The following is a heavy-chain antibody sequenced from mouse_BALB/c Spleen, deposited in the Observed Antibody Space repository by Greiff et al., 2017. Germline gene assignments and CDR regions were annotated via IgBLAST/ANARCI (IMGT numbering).Heavy chain of an antibody. V-gene: IGHV5-12-1*01. CDR3: AYYGSSSYAMDY. Sequence: EVKLMESGGGLVKPGGSLKLSCAASGFAFSSYDMSWVRQTPEKRLEWVAYISSGGGSTYYPDTVKGRFTISRDNAKNTLYLQMSSLKSEDTAMYYCAYYGSSSYAMDYWGQGTSVTVSS. D-gene: IGHD1-1*01. CDR2: ISSGGGST. CDR1: GFAFSSYD. J-gene: IGHJ4*01.